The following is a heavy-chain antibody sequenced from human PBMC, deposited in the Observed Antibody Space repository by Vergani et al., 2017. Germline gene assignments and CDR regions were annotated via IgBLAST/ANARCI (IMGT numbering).Heavy chain of an antibody. Sequence: VQLVESGGGLVQPGRSLRLSCAASGFTFSSYAMHWVRQAPGKGLEWVAVISYDGSNKYYADSVKGRFTISRDNSKNTLYLQMNSLRAEDTAVYYCARGGFSGDAFDIWGQGTMVTVSS. V-gene: IGHV3-30-3*01. CDR3: ARGGFSGDAFDI. J-gene: IGHJ3*02. CDR1: GFTFSSYA. D-gene: IGHD2/OR15-2a*01. CDR2: ISYDGSNK.